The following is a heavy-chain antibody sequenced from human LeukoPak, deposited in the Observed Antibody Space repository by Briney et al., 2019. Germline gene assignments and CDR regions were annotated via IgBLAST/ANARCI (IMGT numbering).Heavy chain of an antibody. V-gene: IGHV3-23*01. Sequence: VGSLRLSCAASGFTFSSYAMSWVRHAPGKGLQWLSAISGSRGSTYYADSVKGRFTISRDNSKNTLYLQMNSLRAEDTAVYYCAKGSIAAADPYYFDYWGQGTLVTVSS. CDR1: GFTFSSYA. CDR3: AKGSIAAADPYYFDY. J-gene: IGHJ4*02. CDR2: ISGSRGST. D-gene: IGHD6-13*01.